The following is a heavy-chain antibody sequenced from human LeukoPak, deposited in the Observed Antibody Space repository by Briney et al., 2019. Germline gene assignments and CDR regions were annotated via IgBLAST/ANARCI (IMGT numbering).Heavy chain of an antibody. CDR2: INPSGGST. CDR1: GYTFSSYY. Sequence: ASVKVSCKASGYTFSSYYMHWVRQAPGQGLEWMGIINPSGGSTSYAQKFQGRITMTRDTSTSTVYMELSSLRSEDTAVYYCATQAPYSSGWPEGAFDIWGQGTMVTVSS. CDR3: ATQAPYSSGWPEGAFDI. D-gene: IGHD6-19*01. J-gene: IGHJ3*02. V-gene: IGHV1-46*01.